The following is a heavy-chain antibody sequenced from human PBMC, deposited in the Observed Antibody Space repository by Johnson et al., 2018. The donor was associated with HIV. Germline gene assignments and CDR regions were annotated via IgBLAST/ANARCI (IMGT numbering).Heavy chain of an antibody. CDR1: GFTFSSYD. CDR2: IGTAGDT. CDR3: ARGPSVVTLHAFDL. V-gene: IGHV3-13*01. J-gene: IGHJ3*01. D-gene: IGHD4-23*01. Sequence: VQLVESGGGLVHPGGSLRLSCAASGFTFSSYDMHWVRQAPGKGLEWVSTIGTAGDTYYPGSVKGRFTVSREDAKNSLYLQMNSLRAGDTAVYYCARGPSVVTLHAFDLWGQGTLVTVSS.